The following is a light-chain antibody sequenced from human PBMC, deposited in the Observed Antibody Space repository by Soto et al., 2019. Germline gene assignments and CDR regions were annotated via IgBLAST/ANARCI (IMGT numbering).Light chain of an antibody. V-gene: IGLV2-11*01. CDR2: DVS. J-gene: IGLJ1*01. CDR1: DNDVGAYDH. Sequence: QSVLTQPLSVSGSPGQSVAVSCTGTDNDVGAYDHVSWYQRSPDKAPRLLIFDVSKRPSGVPDRFSGSKSGNTASLTISGLQADDEAEYFCSSFAGTFSLYVFGGGTKVTGL. CDR3: SSFAGTFSLYV.